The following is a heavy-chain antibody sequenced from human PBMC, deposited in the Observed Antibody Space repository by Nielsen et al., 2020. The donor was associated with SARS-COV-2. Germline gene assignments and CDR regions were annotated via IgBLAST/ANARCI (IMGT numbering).Heavy chain of an antibody. CDR2: ISSSSSYI. V-gene: IGHV3-21*01. J-gene: IGHJ3*02. CDR1: GFTFSSYS. CDR3: ARVLSYTFDI. Sequence: GESLKISCAASGFTFSSYSMNWVRQAPGKGLEWVSSISSSSSYIYYVDSVKGRFTISRDNAKNSLYLQMNSLRAEDTAVYYCARVLSYTFDIWGQGTMVTVSS. D-gene: IGHD3-3*01.